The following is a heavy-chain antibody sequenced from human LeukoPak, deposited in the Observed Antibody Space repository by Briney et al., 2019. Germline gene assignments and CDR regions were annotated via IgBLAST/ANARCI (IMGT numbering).Heavy chain of an antibody. D-gene: IGHD3-9*01. CDR3: ARQVDMGY. V-gene: IGHV3-7*01. J-gene: IGHJ4*02. CDR1: GFTFSSYS. CDR2: IKQDGSEK. Sequence: GGSLRLSCAASGFTFSSYSMNWVRQAPGKGLEWVANIKQDGSEKYYVDSVKGRFTISRDNAKNSLYLQMNSLRAEDTAVYYCARQVDMGYWGQGTLVTVSS.